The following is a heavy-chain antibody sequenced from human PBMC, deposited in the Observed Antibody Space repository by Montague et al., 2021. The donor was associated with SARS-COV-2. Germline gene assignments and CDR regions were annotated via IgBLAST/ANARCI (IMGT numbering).Heavy chain of an antibody. D-gene: IGHD7-27*01. CDR1: GFTYSKYG. Sequence: SLRLSCAASGFTYSKYGVHWVRHAPGKGLEWVASIWNDGSKKYHADSVKGRFTISRDKSNNMLYLQMDSLRAEDAAVYYCVGDPGDPDTFDYWGQGTQVTVSS. CDR2: IWNDGSKK. CDR3: VGDPGDPDTFDY. J-gene: IGHJ4*02. V-gene: IGHV3-33*01.